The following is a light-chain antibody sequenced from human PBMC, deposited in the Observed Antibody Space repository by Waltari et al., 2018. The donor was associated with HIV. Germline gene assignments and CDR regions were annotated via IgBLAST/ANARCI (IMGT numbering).Light chain of an antibody. Sequence: QSALTQPASVSGSPGQATTIPCTGTSSDVGGYNYVSWYQQPPGKAPKLMIYDVSKRPSGVSNRFSGSKSGNTASLTISGLQAEDEADYYCSSYTSSSTLVFGGGTKLTVL. V-gene: IGLV2-14*01. CDR3: SSYTSSSTLV. J-gene: IGLJ3*02. CDR2: DVS. CDR1: SSDVGGYNY.